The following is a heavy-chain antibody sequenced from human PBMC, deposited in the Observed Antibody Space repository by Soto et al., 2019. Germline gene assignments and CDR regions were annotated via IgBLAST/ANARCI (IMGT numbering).Heavy chain of an antibody. CDR3: ARCSNPGFPYYFDY. J-gene: IGHJ4*02. V-gene: IGHV5-51*01. Sequence: GESPNISCTASGYIFTSYWMGCVRQIPGQRLQRVRIRYTLESDTTYSPSLQGQVTISAGKSISPAYRQCSSLKDSDTAMYYCARCSNPGFPYYFDYWGQGTLVTVS. D-gene: IGHD3-10*02. CDR2: RYTLESDT. CDR1: GYIFTSYW.